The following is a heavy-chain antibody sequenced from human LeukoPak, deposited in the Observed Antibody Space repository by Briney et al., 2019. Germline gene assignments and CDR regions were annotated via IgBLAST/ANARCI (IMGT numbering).Heavy chain of an antibody. CDR1: GFTFSSYS. D-gene: IGHD2-2*01. Sequence: PGGSLRLSCAASGFTFSSYSMNWVRQAPGKGLEWVSSISSSGSYIYYADSLKGRFTISRDNAKNSLYLQMNSLRAEDTAVHYCAIDYLVVPAAMWWFDPWGQGTLVTVSS. CDR2: ISSSGSYI. J-gene: IGHJ5*02. CDR3: AIDYLVVPAAMWWFDP. V-gene: IGHV3-21*01.